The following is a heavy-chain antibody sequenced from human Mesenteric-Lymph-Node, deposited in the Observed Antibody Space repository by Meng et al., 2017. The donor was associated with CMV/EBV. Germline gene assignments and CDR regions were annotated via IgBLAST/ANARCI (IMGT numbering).Heavy chain of an antibody. CDR3: ARDRRVYNSESYFAY. Sequence: GESLKISCAASGFTFSDYYMSWLRQSPGKGLEWISYISPSGDNTFYADSVRGRFTISRDNTEKSVFLQMNSLGAEDTAMYYCARDRRVYNSESYFAYWGQGTVVTVSS. V-gene: IGHV3-11*01. CDR2: ISPSGDNT. D-gene: IGHD5/OR15-5a*01. CDR1: GFTFSDYY. J-gene: IGHJ4*02.